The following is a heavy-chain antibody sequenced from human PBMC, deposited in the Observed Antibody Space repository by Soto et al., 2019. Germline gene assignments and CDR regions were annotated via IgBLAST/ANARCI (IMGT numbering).Heavy chain of an antibody. CDR2: ISSTSTYT. Sequence: PGRSLRLSCEASGFTLRSYDMNWVRQTQEKGLEWVSSISSTSTYTHYADSVKGRFTISRDNANNSLFLQMNSLRAEDTAIYYCARDLALAGNYWGQGALVTVSS. D-gene: IGHD6-19*01. J-gene: IGHJ4*02. V-gene: IGHV3-21*01. CDR3: ARDLALAGNY. CDR1: GFTLRSYD.